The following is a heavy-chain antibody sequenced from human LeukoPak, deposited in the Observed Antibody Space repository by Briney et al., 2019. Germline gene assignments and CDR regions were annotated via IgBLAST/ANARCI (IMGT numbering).Heavy chain of an antibody. J-gene: IGHJ4*02. CDR3: AKSVYVFGDFWSGYYYYFDY. CDR2: ISSSSSTI. D-gene: IGHD3-3*01. CDR1: GFTFSTYS. V-gene: IGHV3-48*01. Sequence: GGSLRLSCAASGFTFSTYSMNWVRQAPGKGLDWVSYISSSSSTIYYADSVKGRFTISRDNAKNSLYLQMNSLRAEDTAEYYCAKSVYVFGDFWSGYYYYFDYWGQGTLVTVSS.